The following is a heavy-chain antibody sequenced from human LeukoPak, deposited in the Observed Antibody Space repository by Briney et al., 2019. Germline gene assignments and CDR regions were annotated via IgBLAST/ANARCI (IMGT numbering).Heavy chain of an antibody. D-gene: IGHD2-21*02. V-gene: IGHV3-23*01. J-gene: IGHJ4*02. Sequence: GGSLRLSCAASGFTFSSYAMSCVRQAPGKGLEGVSDISGSGGTTYYADSVKGRFTISRDNSKNTLYLQMNSLRAEDTAVYYCAKDTHDCPDYWGQGTLVTVSS. CDR3: AKDTHDCPDY. CDR2: ISGSGGTT. CDR1: GFTFSSYA.